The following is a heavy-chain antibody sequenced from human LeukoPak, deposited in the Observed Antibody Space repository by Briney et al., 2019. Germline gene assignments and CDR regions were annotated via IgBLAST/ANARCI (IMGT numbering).Heavy chain of an antibody. D-gene: IGHD3-22*01. CDR1: GFAFSSQA. CDR3: AKNPTGSSGYWDY. CDR2: ISDSGSLT. V-gene: IGHV3-23*01. J-gene: IGHJ4*02. Sequence: GGSLRLSCAASGFAFSSQAMGWVRQAPGKGLEWVSVISDSGSLTYYADSVKGRFTISRDNSKNALFLQMSSLRAEDTAVYYCAKNPTGSSGYWDYWGRGTLVTVSS.